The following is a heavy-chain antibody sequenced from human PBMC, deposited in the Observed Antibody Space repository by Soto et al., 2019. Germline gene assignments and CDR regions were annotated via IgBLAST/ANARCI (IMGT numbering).Heavy chain of an antibody. V-gene: IGHV1-8*01. J-gene: IGHJ6*02. D-gene: IGHD2-15*01. CDR2: MNPNSGNT. CDR1: GYTFTSYD. Sequence: QVQLVQSGAEVKKPGASVKVSCKASGYTFTSYDINWVRQATGQGLEWMGWMNPNSGNTGYAQKFQARVTMTRNTSISTAYRELSSLRSEDTAVYYCAGEGGLGYCSGGSCYSGYYYYYGMDVWGQGTTVTVSS. CDR3: AGEGGLGYCSGGSCYSGYYYYYGMDV.